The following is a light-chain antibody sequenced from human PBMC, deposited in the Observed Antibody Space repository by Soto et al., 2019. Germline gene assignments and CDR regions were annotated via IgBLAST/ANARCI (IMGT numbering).Light chain of an antibody. CDR3: QHYSGSSRA. Sequence: EIVLTQSPATLSLSPGERATLSCRASQSFDAKYLAWYRQIPGQTPRLLIYGASIRAPGIPDRFSGSGSGTDFTLTISNLEPEDFAVYYCQHYSGSSRAFGRGTKVEIK. V-gene: IGKV3-20*01. CDR2: GAS. CDR1: QSFDAKY. J-gene: IGKJ1*01.